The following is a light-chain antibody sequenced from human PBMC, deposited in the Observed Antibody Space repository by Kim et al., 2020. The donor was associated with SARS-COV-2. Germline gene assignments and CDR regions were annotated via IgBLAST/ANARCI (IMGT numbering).Light chain of an antibody. J-gene: IGKJ1*01. CDR2: DAS. V-gene: IGKV1-5*01. Sequence: AAVGARVTIACRASQSISSWLAWYQQKPGKAPKLLIYDASSLESGVPSRFSGSGSGTEFTLTISSLQPDDFATYYCQQYNSYRRTFGQGTKVEIK. CDR1: QSISSW. CDR3: QQYNSYRRT.